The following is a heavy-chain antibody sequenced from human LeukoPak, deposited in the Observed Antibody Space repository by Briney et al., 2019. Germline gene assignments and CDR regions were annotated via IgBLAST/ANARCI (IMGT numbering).Heavy chain of an antibody. Sequence: ASVKVSCKASGYTFTTYYMDWVRQAPGQGLEWMGIINPSGGTTRYAQKFQGRVTMTRDTSTSTVYMELSSLRSEDTAGYYCARGYSSSSGDFDYWGQGTLVTVSS. CDR2: INPSGGTT. J-gene: IGHJ4*02. CDR3: ARGYSSSSGDFDY. V-gene: IGHV1-46*03. CDR1: GYTFTTYY. D-gene: IGHD6-6*01.